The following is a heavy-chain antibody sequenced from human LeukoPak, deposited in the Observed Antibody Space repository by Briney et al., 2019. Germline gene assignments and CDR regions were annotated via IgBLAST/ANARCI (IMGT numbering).Heavy chain of an antibody. CDR1: GGSISSSSYY. CDR2: IYYSGRT. J-gene: IGHJ4*02. D-gene: IGHD4-17*01. CDR3: ARRPYGDYRYYFDY. V-gene: IGHV4-39*01. Sequence: PSETLSLTCTVSGGSISSSSYYWGWIRQPPGKGLEWIGSIYYSGRTYYNPSLKSRVTISVDTSKNQFSLKLSSVTAADTAVYYCARRPYGDYRYYFDYWGQGTLVTVSS.